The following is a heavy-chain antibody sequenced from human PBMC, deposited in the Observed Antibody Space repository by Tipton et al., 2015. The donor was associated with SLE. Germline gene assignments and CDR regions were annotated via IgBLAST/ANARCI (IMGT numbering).Heavy chain of an antibody. D-gene: IGHD3-10*01. Sequence: TLSLTCTVSGGSISSGSYYWSWIRQPAGKGLEWIGYIYTSGSTNYNPSLKSRVTILVDTSKNQFSLNLSSVTAADTAVYYCATTLYYYGSGSYWYFDYWGQGTLVTVSS. J-gene: IGHJ4*02. V-gene: IGHV4-61*09. CDR1: GGSISSGSYY. CDR2: IYTSGST. CDR3: ATTLYYYGSGSYWYFDY.